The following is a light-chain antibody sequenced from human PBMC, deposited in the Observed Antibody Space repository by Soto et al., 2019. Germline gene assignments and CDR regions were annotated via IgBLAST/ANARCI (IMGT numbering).Light chain of an antibody. J-gene: IGLJ3*02. CDR1: NIGSKS. CDR2: YDS. CDR3: QVWHISSDHLGV. V-gene: IGLV3-21*04. Sequence: SYELTQPPSVSVAPGKTARITCGGNNIGSKSVYWYQQKPGQAPVLVIYYDSDRPSGIPERFSGSNSGNTATLTISRVEAGDEADYYCQVWHISSDHLGVFGGGTKVTVL.